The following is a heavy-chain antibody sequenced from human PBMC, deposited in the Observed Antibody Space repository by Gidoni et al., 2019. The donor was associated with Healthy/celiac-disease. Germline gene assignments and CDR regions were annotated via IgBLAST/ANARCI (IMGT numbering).Heavy chain of an antibody. CDR1: GYSFTSYW. D-gene: IGHD6-13*01. V-gene: IGHV5-10-1*03. CDR3: ARRGSSWYEGGDWFDP. Sequence: EVQLVQSGAEVKKPGESLRISCKGSGYSFTSYWISWVRQMHGKGLEWMGRIDPSDSYTNYSPSFQGHVTISADKSISTAYLQWSSLKASDTAMYYCARRGSSWYEGGDWFDPWGQGTLVTVSS. J-gene: IGHJ5*02. CDR2: IDPSDSYT.